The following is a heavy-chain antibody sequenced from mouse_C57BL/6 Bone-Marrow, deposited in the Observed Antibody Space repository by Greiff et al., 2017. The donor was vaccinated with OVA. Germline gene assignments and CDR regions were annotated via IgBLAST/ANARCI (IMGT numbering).Heavy chain of an antibody. D-gene: IGHD2-3*01. CDR3: ARRAGYFLYAMDY. CDR2: IYPRSGNT. J-gene: IGHJ4*01. Sequence: QVQLKQSGAELARPGASVKLSCKASGYTFTSYGISWVKQRTGQGLEWIGEIYPRSGNTYYNEKFKGKATLTADKSSSTAYMELRSLTSEDSAVYFCARRAGYFLYAMDYWGQGTSVTVSS. CDR1: GYTFTSYG. V-gene: IGHV1-81*01.